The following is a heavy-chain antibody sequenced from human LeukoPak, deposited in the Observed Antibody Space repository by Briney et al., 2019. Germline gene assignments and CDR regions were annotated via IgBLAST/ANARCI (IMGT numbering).Heavy chain of an antibody. CDR2: ISNSGSTI. D-gene: IGHD2-15*01. CDR3: ARDSGGSSPFDY. V-gene: IGHV3-48*03. Sequence: GGSLRLSCAASGFTFSSYEMHWVRQAPGKGLEWVSYISNSGSTIYYADSVKGRFTISRDNAKNSLYLQMNSLRAEDTAVYYCARDSGGSSPFDYWGQGTLVTVSS. CDR1: GFTFSSYE. J-gene: IGHJ4*02.